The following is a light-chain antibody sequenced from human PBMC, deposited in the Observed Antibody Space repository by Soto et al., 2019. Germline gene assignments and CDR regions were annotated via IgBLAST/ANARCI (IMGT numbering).Light chain of an antibody. CDR2: DVS. Sequence: QSVLTQPASVSGSPGQSIAISCTGTSSDVGGYNYVSWYQHHPGKAPKLMIYDVSNRPSGVSNRFSGSKSGNTASLTISGLQAEDEADYYCSSYTSNSTLYVFGTGTRSPS. CDR1: SSDVGGYNY. V-gene: IGLV2-14*03. J-gene: IGLJ1*01. CDR3: SSYTSNSTLYV.